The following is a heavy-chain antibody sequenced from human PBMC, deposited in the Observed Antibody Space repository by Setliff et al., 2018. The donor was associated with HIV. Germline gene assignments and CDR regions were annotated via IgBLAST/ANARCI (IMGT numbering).Heavy chain of an antibody. Sequence: SETLSLTCTVSGGSITGYYRSWVRQPPGKGLEWIGYTFYSGTTNYSPSLNSRATISVDTSKNSFSLKLSSVTAAHTAVYYCARGGGTPSPIDYHYYTDVWGKGTTVTVSS. CDR2: TFYSGTT. J-gene: IGHJ6*03. D-gene: IGHD2-15*01. CDR1: GGSITGYY. CDR3: ARGGGTPSPIDYHYYTDV. V-gene: IGHV4-59*08.